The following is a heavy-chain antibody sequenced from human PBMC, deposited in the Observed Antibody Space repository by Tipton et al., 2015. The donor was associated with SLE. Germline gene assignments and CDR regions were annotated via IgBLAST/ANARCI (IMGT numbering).Heavy chain of an antibody. J-gene: IGHJ4*02. Sequence: LRLSCSAYDGSFSGYYWTWIRQPPGKGLEWIGEINHSGSTNYNPSLKSRVTISIDTSKNQFSLKLRSVTAADTAIYYCAREGGGPDYWGQGTLVTVSS. V-gene: IGHV4-34*01. CDR3: AREGGGPDY. CDR2: INHSGST. CDR1: DGSFSGYY. D-gene: IGHD1-26*01.